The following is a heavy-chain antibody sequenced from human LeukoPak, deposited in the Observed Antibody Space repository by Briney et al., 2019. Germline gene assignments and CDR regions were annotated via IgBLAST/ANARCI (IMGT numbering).Heavy chain of an antibody. J-gene: IGHJ6*02. D-gene: IGHD2-15*01. CDR3: ARDPGYCSGGSCRDGMDV. CDR2: IYYSGST. CDR1: GGSISSGGYY. V-gene: IGHV4-31*03. Sequence: SETLSLTCTVSGGSISSGGYYWSWIRQHPGKGLEWIGYIYYSGSTYYNPSLKSRVTISVDTSKNQFSLKLSSVTAADTAVYYCARDPGYCSGGSCRDGMDVWGQGTTVTVSS.